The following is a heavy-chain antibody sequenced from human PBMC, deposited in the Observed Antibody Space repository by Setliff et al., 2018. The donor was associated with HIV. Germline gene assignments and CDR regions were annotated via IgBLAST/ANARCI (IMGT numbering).Heavy chain of an antibody. CDR3: AKDHGPRAAAGTADS. V-gene: IGHV3-30*04. J-gene: IGHJ4*02. CDR2: TSYDGSKT. CDR1: GFAFSSHP. D-gene: IGHD6-13*01. Sequence: GGSLRLSCEASGFAFSSHPMHWVRQAPGRGLEWVALTSYDGSKTFYTDSVKGRFTISRDNSKSTLYLQMDSLRPEDTAVYYCAKDHGPRAAAGTADSWGQGILVTISS.